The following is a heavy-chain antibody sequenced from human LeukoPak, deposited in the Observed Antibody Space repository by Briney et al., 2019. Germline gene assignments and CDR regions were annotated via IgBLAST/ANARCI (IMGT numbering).Heavy chain of an antibody. CDR3: ARERKQDRIAVAGTHQRDYYYYGMDV. D-gene: IGHD6-19*01. Sequence: GGSLRLSCAASGFTFSSYSMNWVRQAPGKGLEWVSSISSSSSYIYYADSVKGRFTISRDNAKNSLYLQMNSLRAEDTAVYYCARERKQDRIAVAGTHQRDYYYYGMDVWGQGTTVTVSS. V-gene: IGHV3-21*01. CDR2: ISSSSSYI. CDR1: GFTFSSYS. J-gene: IGHJ6*02.